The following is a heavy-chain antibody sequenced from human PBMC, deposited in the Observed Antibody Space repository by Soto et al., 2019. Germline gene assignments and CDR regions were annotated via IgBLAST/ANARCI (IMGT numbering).Heavy chain of an antibody. CDR2: IYYSGST. D-gene: IGHD1-20*01. J-gene: IGHJ6*04. CDR3: GITGTYYYYYGMDV. V-gene: IGHV4-30-4*01. CDR1: GGSISSGDYY. Sequence: SETLSLTCTVSGGSISSGDYYWSWIRQPPGKGLEWIGYIYYSGSTYYNPSLKSRVTISVDTSKNQFSLKLSSVTAADTAVYYYGITGTYYYYYGMDVWGKGTTVTLSS.